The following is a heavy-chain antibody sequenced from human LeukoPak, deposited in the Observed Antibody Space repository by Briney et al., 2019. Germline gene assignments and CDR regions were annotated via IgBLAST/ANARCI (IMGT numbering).Heavy chain of an antibody. Sequence: PSGTLSLTCAVSGGSIINSNWWSWVRQPPGKGLEWIGSIYYSGSTYYNPSLKSRVTISVDTSKNQFSLKLSSVTAADTAVYYCASQIRITMVRGVISPIDYWGQGTLVTVSS. CDR1: GGSIINSNW. V-gene: IGHV4-4*02. CDR2: IYYSGST. D-gene: IGHD3-10*01. CDR3: ASQIRITMVRGVISPIDY. J-gene: IGHJ4*02.